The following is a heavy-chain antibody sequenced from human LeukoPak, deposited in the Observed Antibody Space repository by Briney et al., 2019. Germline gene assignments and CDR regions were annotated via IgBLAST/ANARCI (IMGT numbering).Heavy chain of an antibody. CDR2: ICGSVGLT. D-gene: IGHD4-17*01. CDR1: GFTFSSYA. J-gene: IGHJ6*03. V-gene: IGHV3-23*01. Sequence: PGXXXRLSCAASGFTFSSYAMSWVRQAPGKGLEGVSAICGSVGLTYYADSVNARFTISTDNSKNTLYLQMNSLRAEDTAVYYCAKYYGDYAYYYYMDVWGKGTTVTVSS. CDR3: AKYYGDYAYYYYMDV.